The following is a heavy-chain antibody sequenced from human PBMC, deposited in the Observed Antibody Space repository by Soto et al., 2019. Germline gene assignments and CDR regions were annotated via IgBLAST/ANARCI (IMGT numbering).Heavy chain of an antibody. V-gene: IGHV1-69*06. CDR2: IIPIFGTA. D-gene: IGHD2-15*01. J-gene: IGHJ6*02. CDR3: ARVGYCSGGSCYPYYYYGMDV. Sequence: SVKVSCKSSGGTCSSYAISWVRQAPGQGLEWMGGIIPIFGTANYAQKFQGRVTITADKSTSTAYMELSSLRSEDTAVYYCARVGYCSGGSCYPYYYYGMDVWGQGTTVTSP. CDR1: GGTCSSYA.